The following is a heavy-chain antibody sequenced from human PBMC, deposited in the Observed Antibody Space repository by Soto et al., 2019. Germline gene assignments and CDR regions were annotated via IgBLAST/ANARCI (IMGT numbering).Heavy chain of an antibody. V-gene: IGHV2-5*01. CDR3: AHPYNGNFYYFDS. D-gene: IGHD1-7*01. CDR2: IWWNDDE. Sequence: QITLKESGPTQVQPTQTLTLTCTFSGFSLTADGAGVGWIRQPPGKALEWLALIWWNDDERYSPSLNNRLTIARGTSRNQVVLTMTNVDPVDTATYYCAHPYNGNFYYFDSWGQGTLVTVSP. J-gene: IGHJ4*02. CDR1: GFSLTADGAG.